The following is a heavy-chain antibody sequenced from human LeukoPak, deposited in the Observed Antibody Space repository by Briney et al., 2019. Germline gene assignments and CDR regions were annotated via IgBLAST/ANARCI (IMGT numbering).Heavy chain of an antibody. CDR1: GFTFSSYG. CDR3: ARDWLKFAGSVLVSPMTA. CDR2: IKQDGSEK. Sequence: PGGSLRLSCAASGFTFSSYGMHWVRQAPGKGLEWVANIKQDGSEKYYVDSVKGRFTISRDNAKNSLYLQMNSLRAEDTAVYYCARDWLKFAGSVLVSPMTAWGQGTLVTVSS. D-gene: IGHD3-10*01. J-gene: IGHJ5*02. V-gene: IGHV3-7*01.